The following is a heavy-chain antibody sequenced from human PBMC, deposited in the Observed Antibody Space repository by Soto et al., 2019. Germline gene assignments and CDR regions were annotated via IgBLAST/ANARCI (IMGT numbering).Heavy chain of an antibody. J-gene: IGHJ5*02. CDR3: ARGVVWGSYRKSNWFDP. CDR1: GGSFSGYY. D-gene: IGHD3-16*02. V-gene: IGHV4-34*01. Sequence: AETLSLTCAVYGGSFSGYYCSWIRQPPGKGLEGIGEINHSGSTNYNPSLKSRVTRSVDTSKNQFSLKLSSVTAADTAVYYCARGVVWGSYRKSNWFDPWGQGTLVTVSS. CDR2: INHSGST.